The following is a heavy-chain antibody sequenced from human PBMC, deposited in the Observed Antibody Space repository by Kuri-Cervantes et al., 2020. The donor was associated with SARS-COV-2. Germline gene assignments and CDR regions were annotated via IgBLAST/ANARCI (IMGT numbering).Heavy chain of an antibody. J-gene: IGHJ4*02. CDR1: GGSISSYY. CDR2: IYYSGST. V-gene: IGHV4-59*01. D-gene: IGHD3-10*01. Sequence: SETLSLTCTVSGGSISSYYWSWIRQPPGKGLEWIGYIYYSGSTNYNPSLKSRVTISVDTSKNQFSLELSSVTAADTAVYYCARVRGVLGEVYFDYWGQGTLVTVSS. CDR3: ARVRGVLGEVYFDY.